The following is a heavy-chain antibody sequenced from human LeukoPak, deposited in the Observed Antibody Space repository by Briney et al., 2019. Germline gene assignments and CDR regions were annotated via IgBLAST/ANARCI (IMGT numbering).Heavy chain of an antibody. CDR3: ARDLYSGSYYDFDY. Sequence: ASVKVSCKASGGTFSSYAISWVRQAPGQGLEWMGGIIPIFGTANYARKFQGRVTITADKSTSTAYMELSSLRSEDTAVYYCARDLYSGSYYDFDYWGQGTLVTVSS. CDR2: IIPIFGTA. D-gene: IGHD1-26*01. CDR1: GGTFSSYA. V-gene: IGHV1-69*06. J-gene: IGHJ4*02.